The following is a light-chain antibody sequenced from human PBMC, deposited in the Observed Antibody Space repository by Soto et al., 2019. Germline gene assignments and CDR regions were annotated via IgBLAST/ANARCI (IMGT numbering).Light chain of an antibody. CDR1: QSVSTN. CDR3: QQYDIWPPT. Sequence: EIVFTHSPGTLSLSQGERATLSCRASQSVSTNLAWFQQKPGQTPRLLFNGASTRATGIPARFTGSGSGTEFILTISSLQSEDFAVYCCQQYDIWPPTFGQGTKVDI. V-gene: IGKV3-15*01. CDR2: GAS. J-gene: IGKJ1*01.